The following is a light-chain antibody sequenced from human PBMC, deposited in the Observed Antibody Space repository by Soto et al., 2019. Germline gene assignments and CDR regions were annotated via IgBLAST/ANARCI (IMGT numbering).Light chain of an antibody. CDR1: QSVSTY. V-gene: IGKV3-11*01. J-gene: IGKJ5*01. Sequence: EIVLTQSPATLSLSPWERATLSGRASQSVSTYLAWYQQKPGQAPRLLIYDAYNRATGIPPRFSGSGSGTDFTLTISSLEPEDSAVYYCQQRHMWPITFGQGTRLEIK. CDR3: QQRHMWPIT. CDR2: DAY.